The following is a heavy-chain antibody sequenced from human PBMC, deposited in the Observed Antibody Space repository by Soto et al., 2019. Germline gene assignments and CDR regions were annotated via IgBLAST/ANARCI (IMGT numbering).Heavy chain of an antibody. D-gene: IGHD6-19*01. Sequence: QVQLVQSGAEVKKPGASVKVSCKASGYTFTSYGISWVRQAPGQGLEWMGWISAYNGNTNYAQKLQGRVTMTTDTSTSTAYMDLRSLRSDDTAVYYCARTPVVSGWYPHYYGMDVWGQGTTVTVSS. CDR1: GYTFTSYG. J-gene: IGHJ6*02. CDR3: ARTPVVSGWYPHYYGMDV. V-gene: IGHV1-18*01. CDR2: ISAYNGNT.